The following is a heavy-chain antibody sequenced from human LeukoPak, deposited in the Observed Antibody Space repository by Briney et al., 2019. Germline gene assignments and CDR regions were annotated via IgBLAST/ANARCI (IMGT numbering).Heavy chain of an antibody. CDR2: IRSKAYGGTT. CDR1: GFTFGDFG. D-gene: IGHD3-22*01. J-gene: IGHJ4*02. CDR3: TVAGSYDSSGYYYFNY. Sequence: GGSLRLFCTASGFTFGDFGMSWFRQAPGKGLEWVGFIRSKAYGGTTEYAASVKGRFTISRDDSKRIAYLQMNSLKTEDTAVYYCTVAGSYDSSGYYYFNYWGQGTLVTVSS. V-gene: IGHV3-49*03.